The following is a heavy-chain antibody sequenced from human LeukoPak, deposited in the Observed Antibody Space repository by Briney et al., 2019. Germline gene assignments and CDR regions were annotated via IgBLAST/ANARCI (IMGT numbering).Heavy chain of an antibody. CDR1: GFTFSSYG. Sequence: GGSLRLSCAASGFTFSSYGMHWVRQAPGKGLEWVAFIRYDGSNKYYADSVKGRFTISRDNSKNTLYLQMNSLRVEDTAVYYCARGLYEFCSGGSCYSYYFDYWGQGTLVTVSS. J-gene: IGHJ4*02. V-gene: IGHV3-30*02. CDR3: ARGLYEFCSGGSCYSYYFDY. D-gene: IGHD2-15*01. CDR2: IRYDGSNK.